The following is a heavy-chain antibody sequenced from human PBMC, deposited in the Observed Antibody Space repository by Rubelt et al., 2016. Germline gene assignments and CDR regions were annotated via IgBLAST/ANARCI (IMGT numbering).Heavy chain of an antibody. Sequence: WIGEINHSGSTNYNPSLKSRVTISVDTSKNQFSLKLSSVTAADTAVYYCARGVRSGYSYGYVRYYYYMDVWGKGTTVTVSS. V-gene: IGHV4-34*01. J-gene: IGHJ6*03. CDR3: ARGVRSGYSYGYVRYYYYMDV. CDR2: INHSGST. D-gene: IGHD5-18*01.